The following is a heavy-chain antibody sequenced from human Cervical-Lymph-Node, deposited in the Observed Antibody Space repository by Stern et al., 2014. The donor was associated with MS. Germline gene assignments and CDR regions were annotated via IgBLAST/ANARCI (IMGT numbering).Heavy chain of an antibody. Sequence: QVTLKESGPALVKPTQTLTLTCTFSGFSLTTSGMCVSWIRQPPGKALEWLALIDWDDDKSYNTSLKTRLTISKDTSKNQVVLTMTNMDPVDTATYYCARFYSSSSFADAFDIWGQGTMVTVSS. V-gene: IGHV2-70*01. CDR3: ARFYSSSSFADAFDI. D-gene: IGHD6-6*01. J-gene: IGHJ3*02. CDR2: IDWDDDK. CDR1: GFSLTTSGMC.